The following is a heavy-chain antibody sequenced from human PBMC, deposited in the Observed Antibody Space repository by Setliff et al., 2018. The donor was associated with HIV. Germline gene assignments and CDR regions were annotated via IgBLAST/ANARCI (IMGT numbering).Heavy chain of an antibody. CDR1: GDTFNNYG. J-gene: IGHJ4*02. D-gene: IGHD2-2*01. CDR3: ARGYCSSTSCYGIYYFDN. CDR2: IIPIFKSA. Sequence: SVKVSCKVSGDTFNNYGLNWVRQAPGQGLEWMGGIIPIFKSADYAQKFQGRVTITTDESTSTAYMDLSSLKSEDTAIYYCARGYCSSTSCYGIYYFDNWGQGTPVTV. V-gene: IGHV1-69*05.